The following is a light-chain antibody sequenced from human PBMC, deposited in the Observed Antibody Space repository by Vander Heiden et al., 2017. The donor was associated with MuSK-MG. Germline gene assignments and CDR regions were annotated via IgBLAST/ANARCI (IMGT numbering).Light chain of an antibody. CDR3: QHYSSSIS. CDR1: QSISGW. CDR2: DAL. Sequence: DIQMTQSPSTLSASVGDRLTITGRASQSISGWLAWYQQKPGKDPTLLIYDALSLETEVPSSCSGSGSGTEFTLTSSSRQPDDFATYFGQHYSSSISLGGGTKVEIK. V-gene: IGKV1-5*01. J-gene: IGKJ4*01.